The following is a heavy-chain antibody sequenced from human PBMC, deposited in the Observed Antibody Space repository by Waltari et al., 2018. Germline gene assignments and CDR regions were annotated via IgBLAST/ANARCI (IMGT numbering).Heavy chain of an antibody. Sequence: EVQLVESGGGVVKPGGSLRLSCAASGFTFSSSNMNWVRQAPGKVLEWVSIISYSSSYIYYADSVKGRFTVSRDNAKNSLYLQMNSLRAEDTAVYYCARDHEYGGKADYWGQGTLVTVSS. V-gene: IGHV3-21*01. D-gene: IGHD4-17*01. CDR3: ARDHEYGGKADY. CDR1: GFTFSSSN. CDR2: ISYSSSYI. J-gene: IGHJ4*02.